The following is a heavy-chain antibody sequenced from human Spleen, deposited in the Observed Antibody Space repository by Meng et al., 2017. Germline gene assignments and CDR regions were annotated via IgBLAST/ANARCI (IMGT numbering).Heavy chain of an antibody. Sequence: QVQRVQSGAEVKNPGASLKVSCKSSGYTLPDYYFPWVGQAPGQGLGWMGWINPDSGETRYAQKFQGWVTMTKDTSISTVYMDLSRLKSDDTAVYYCARGRNSITTVTPEIDYWGQGTLVTVSS. CDR3: ARGRNSITTVTPEIDY. J-gene: IGHJ4*02. CDR1: GYTLPDYY. D-gene: IGHD4-11*01. CDR2: INPDSGET. V-gene: IGHV1-2*04.